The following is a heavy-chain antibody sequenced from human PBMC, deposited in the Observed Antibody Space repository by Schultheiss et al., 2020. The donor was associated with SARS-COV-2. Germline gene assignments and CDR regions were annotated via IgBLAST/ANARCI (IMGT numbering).Heavy chain of an antibody. D-gene: IGHD2-15*01. Sequence: GGSLRLSCAASGFTFDDYAMHWVRQAPGKGLEWVSGISWNSGSIGYADSVKGRFTISRDNAKNSLYLQMNSLRAEDTAVYYCAKDDLVYNAFDIWGQGTMVTVSS. J-gene: IGHJ3*02. CDR1: GFTFDDYA. CDR3: AKDDLVYNAFDI. CDR2: ISWNSGSI. V-gene: IGHV3-9*01.